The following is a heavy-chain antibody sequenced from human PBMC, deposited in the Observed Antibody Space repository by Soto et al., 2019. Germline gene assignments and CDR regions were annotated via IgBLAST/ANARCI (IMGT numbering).Heavy chain of an antibody. CDR2: IYYSGST. D-gene: IGHD6-6*01. CDR1: GGSISSSSYY. Sequence: QLQLQESGPGLVKPSETLSLTCTVSGGSISSSSYYWGWIRQPPGKGLEWIGSIYYSGSTYYNPSLKSRVTISVDTSKNQFSLRLSSVTAADTAVYYCARPSRDQSSIAARPYYYYYMDVWGKGTTVTVSS. CDR3: ARPSRDQSSIAARPYYYYYMDV. J-gene: IGHJ6*03. V-gene: IGHV4-39*01.